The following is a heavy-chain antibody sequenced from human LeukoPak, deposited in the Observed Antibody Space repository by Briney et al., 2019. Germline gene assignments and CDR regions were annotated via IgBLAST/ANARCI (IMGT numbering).Heavy chain of an antibody. CDR3: ARDENGYNGFDY. V-gene: IGHV3-21*01. CDR2: ISSSSSSYI. Sequence: ESGGSLRLSCAASGFTFSSYSMNWVRQAPGKGLEWVSSISSSSSSYIYYADSVKGRFTISRDNAKNSLYLQMNSLRAEDTAVYYCARDENGYNGFDYWGQGTLVTVSS. D-gene: IGHD5-24*01. J-gene: IGHJ4*02. CDR1: GFTFSSYS.